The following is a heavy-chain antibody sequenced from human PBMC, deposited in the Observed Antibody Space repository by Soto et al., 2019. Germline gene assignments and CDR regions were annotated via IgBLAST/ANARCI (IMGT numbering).Heavy chain of an antibody. CDR3: ARSGYSSSWQNRYYFDY. J-gene: IGHJ4*02. CDR1: GCSISSYY. V-gene: IGHV4-59*01. CDR2: IYYSGST. Sequence: SETLSLTCTVSGCSISSYYWSWIRQPPGKGLEWIGYIYYSGSTNYNPSLKSRVTISVDTSKNQFSLKLSSVTAADTAVYYCARSGYSSSWQNRYYFDYWGQGTLVTVSS. D-gene: IGHD6-13*01.